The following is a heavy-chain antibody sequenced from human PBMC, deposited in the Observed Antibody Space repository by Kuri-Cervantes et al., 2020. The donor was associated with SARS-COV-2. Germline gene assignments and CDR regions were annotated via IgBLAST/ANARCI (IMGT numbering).Heavy chain of an antibody. D-gene: IGHD2-2*01. V-gene: IGHV3-30-3*01. J-gene: IGHJ6*02. Sequence: GGSLRLSCAASGFTFSSYAMHWVRQAPGKGLEWVAVISYDGSNKYYADSVKGRFTISRDNSKNTLYLQMNSLRAEDTAVYYCARDLGVVVPAIDYGMDVWGQGTTVTSP. CDR2: ISYDGSNK. CDR1: GFTFSSYA. CDR3: ARDLGVVVPAIDYGMDV.